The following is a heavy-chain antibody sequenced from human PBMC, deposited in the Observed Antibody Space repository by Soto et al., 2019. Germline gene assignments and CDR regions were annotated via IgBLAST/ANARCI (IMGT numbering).Heavy chain of an antibody. V-gene: IGHV1-18*01. Sequence: QVQLVQSGAEVKKPGASVKVCCKASGYSFITYGISWVRQAPGQGLEWMGWISTYNGNTNYAQKLQGRITMTTDTSTTTGYMELRSLRSDDTAVYYCARDRPTSSIRARDYYYAMDVWGQGTTVTVSS. D-gene: IGHD6-6*01. CDR1: GYSFITYG. CDR3: ARDRPTSSIRARDYYYAMDV. J-gene: IGHJ6*02. CDR2: ISTYNGNT.